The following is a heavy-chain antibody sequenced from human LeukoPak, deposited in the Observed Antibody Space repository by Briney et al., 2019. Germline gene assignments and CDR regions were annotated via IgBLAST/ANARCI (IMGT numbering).Heavy chain of an antibody. CDR3: ARDLRTYEIAAFDY. Sequence: SVKVSRKASGGTFSSYAISWVRQAPGQGLEWMGGIIPIFGTANYAQKFQGRVTITADESTSTAYMELSSLRSEDTAVYYCARDLRTYEIAAFDYWGQGTLVTVSS. CDR2: IIPIFGTA. CDR1: GGTFSSYA. V-gene: IGHV1-69*13. J-gene: IGHJ4*02. D-gene: IGHD6-13*01.